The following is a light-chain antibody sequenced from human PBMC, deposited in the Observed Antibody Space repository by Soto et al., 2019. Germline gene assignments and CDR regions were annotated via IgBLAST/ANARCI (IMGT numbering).Light chain of an antibody. CDR1: QRLLHIDGIAY. CDR2: KVS. Sequence: DVVMTQSPLSLPVTLGQPACISCSSNQRLLHIDGIAYFSWFQQRPGRSPRRLIYKVSNRDSGVPARFSGSGSGTDFALKISRVEAEDVGVYYCMQGTHWPITFGQGTRLEI. V-gene: IGKV2-30*02. J-gene: IGKJ5*01. CDR3: MQGTHWPIT.